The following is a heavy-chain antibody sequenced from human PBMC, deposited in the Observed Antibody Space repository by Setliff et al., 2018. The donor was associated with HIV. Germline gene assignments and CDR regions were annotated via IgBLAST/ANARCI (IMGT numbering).Heavy chain of an antibody. Sequence: GGSLRLSCAASDFTFSSYGMHWVRQAPGKGLEWVAFIRYDGSYKFYADSVKGRFTISRDNSKNTLYLQMNSLRPEDTAVYYCAKNVYRSPWSPLDYWGQGTLVTVSS. V-gene: IGHV3-30*02. CDR3: AKNVYRSPWSPLDY. CDR2: IRYDGSYK. D-gene: IGHD6-19*01. J-gene: IGHJ4*02. CDR1: DFTFSSYG.